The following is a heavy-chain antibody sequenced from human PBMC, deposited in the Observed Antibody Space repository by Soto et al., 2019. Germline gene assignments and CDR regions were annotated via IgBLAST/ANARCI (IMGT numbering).Heavy chain of an antibody. CDR3: ARDGEEGAYAAGNFAY. J-gene: IGHJ4*02. CDR1: GFTFSSYG. Sequence: QVQLVESGGGVVQPGRSLRLSCAASGFTFSSYGMHWVRQAPGKGLEWVAVIWYDGSNKYYADSVKGRFTISRDNSKNTRYLQLNSLRAEDTAVYYWARDGEEGAYAAGNFAYWGQGTLVTVSS. D-gene: IGHD1-26*01. V-gene: IGHV3-33*01. CDR2: IWYDGSNK.